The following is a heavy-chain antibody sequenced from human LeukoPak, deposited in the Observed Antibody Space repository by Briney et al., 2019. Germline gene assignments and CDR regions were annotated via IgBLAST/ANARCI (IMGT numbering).Heavy chain of an antibody. J-gene: IGHJ6*02. Sequence: GESLKISCKGSGYSFISYWIGWVRQMPGKGLEWMGIIYPGDSDTRYSPSFQGQVTFSVDKSISTAYLQWSSLKASDTAMYYCARVHFGSGSYPSSMDVWGQGTTVTVSS. CDR1: GYSFISYW. CDR2: IYPGDSDT. CDR3: ARVHFGSGSYPSSMDV. V-gene: IGHV5-51*01. D-gene: IGHD3-10*01.